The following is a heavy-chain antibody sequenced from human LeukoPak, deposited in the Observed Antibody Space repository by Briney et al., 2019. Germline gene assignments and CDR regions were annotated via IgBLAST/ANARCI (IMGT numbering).Heavy chain of an antibody. Sequence: ASVKVSCKASGYTFTGYYMHWVRQAPGQGLEWMGWINPNSGGTNYAQKFQGRVTMTRDTSISTAYMELSRLRSDDTAVYYCARDGSIAVADYNWFDSWGQGTLVTVSS. J-gene: IGHJ5*01. D-gene: IGHD6-19*01. CDR1: GYTFTGYY. CDR2: INPNSGGT. V-gene: IGHV1-2*02. CDR3: ARDGSIAVADYNWFDS.